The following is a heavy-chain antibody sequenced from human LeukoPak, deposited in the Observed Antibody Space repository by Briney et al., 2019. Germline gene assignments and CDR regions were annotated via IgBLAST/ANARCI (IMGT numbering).Heavy chain of an antibody. J-gene: IGHJ5*02. CDR1: GFTFSSYA. CDR2: ISSNGGST. CDR3: AREYLGDWAFDP. V-gene: IGHV3-64*01. D-gene: IGHD2-21*02. Sequence: PGGSLGLSCAASGFTFSSYAMHWVRQAPGKGLEYVSAISSNGGSTYYANSVKGRFTISRDNSKNTLYLQMGSLRAEDMAVYYCAREYLGDWAFDPWGQGTLVTVSS.